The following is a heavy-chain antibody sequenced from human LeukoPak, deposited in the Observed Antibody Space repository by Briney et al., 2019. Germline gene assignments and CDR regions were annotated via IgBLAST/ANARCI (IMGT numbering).Heavy chain of an antibody. CDR2: IIPIFGTA. V-gene: IGHV1-69*13. Sequence: GASVKVSCKASGGTFSIYAISWVRQAPGQGLEWMGGIIPIFGTANYAQKFQGRVTITADESTSTAYMELSSLRSEDTAVYYCARGGNGYGYDYWGQGTLVTVSS. J-gene: IGHJ4*02. D-gene: IGHD5-18*01. CDR3: ARGGNGYGYDY. CDR1: GGTFSIYA.